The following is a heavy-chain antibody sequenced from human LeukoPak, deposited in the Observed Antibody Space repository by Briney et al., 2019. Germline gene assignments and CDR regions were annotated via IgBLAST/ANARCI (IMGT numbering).Heavy chain of an antibody. J-gene: IGHJ6*03. CDR1: GKSVTTGYY. CDR2: TYHRESG. D-gene: IGHD2-8*01. V-gene: IGHV4-38-2*01. Sequence: QPSETLSLTCDVSGKSVTTGYYWAWIRQPPGKALEWIGITYHRESGHYHPSLKSRVTISVDTSKNQFSLKLSSVTAADTAVYYCARTRSDYCTNGVCYNYYYYYYMDVWGKGTTVTVSS. CDR3: ARTRSDYCTNGVCYNYYYYYYMDV.